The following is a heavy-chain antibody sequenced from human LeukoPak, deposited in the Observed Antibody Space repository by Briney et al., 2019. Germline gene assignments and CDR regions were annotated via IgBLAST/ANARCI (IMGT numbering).Heavy chain of an antibody. CDR3: ARAAKWEFYHYYMDV. V-gene: IGHV3-48*01. D-gene: IGHD1-26*01. CDR1: ECTFSSYS. CDR2: IINRSGNR. Sequence: AGSLSLSCVASECTFSSYSMIWFRQPPGKGLQWISYIINRSGNRYYADSVKGRFTISRDNAKNLLYLQMNTLRADDTAVYYCARAAKWEFYHYYMDVWGKGTTVAVSS. J-gene: IGHJ6*03.